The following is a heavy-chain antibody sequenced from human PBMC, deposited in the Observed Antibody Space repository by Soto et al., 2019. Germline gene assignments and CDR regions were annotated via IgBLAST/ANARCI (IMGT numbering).Heavy chain of an antibody. CDR3: ARDPWAADY. V-gene: IGHV3-66*01. J-gene: IGHJ4*02. CDR1: GGSISSSNW. D-gene: IGHD3-16*01. CDR2: IYSGGST. Sequence: HPSETLSLTCAVSGGSISSSNWWSWVRQPPGKGLEWVSAIYSGGSTFYADSVRGRFTISRDNSKNTVNLQMNSLRAEDTAVYYCARDPWAADYWGQGTLVTVSS.